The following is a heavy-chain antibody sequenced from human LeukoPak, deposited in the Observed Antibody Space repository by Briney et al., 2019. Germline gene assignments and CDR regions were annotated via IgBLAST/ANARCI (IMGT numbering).Heavy chain of an antibody. J-gene: IGHJ5*02. V-gene: IGHV4-4*07. CDR2: IYTSGST. D-gene: IGHD6-13*01. CDR3: ARSIAAAGLDWFDP. Sequence: PSETLSLTCTVSGGSISSYYWSWVRQHARQGLEWLGRIYTSGSTNYNPSLKSRVTMSIDTSKNQFSLMLSSVTAADTAVYYCARSIAAAGLDWFDPWGQGTLVTVSP. CDR1: GGSISSYY.